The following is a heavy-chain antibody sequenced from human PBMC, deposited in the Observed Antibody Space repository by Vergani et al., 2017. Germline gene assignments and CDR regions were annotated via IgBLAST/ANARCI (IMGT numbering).Heavy chain of an antibody. Sequence: QVQLQASGPGRVKPSQTLSLTCTMSGGSISAGYYFWSWIRQPAGKGLEWLGHISASGNASHSPSLKTRVSMSVDTSKNQLFLRLRSVTAADTAVYYCARDRGYSSGWYSAFDIWGRGTMVTVSS. CDR2: ISASGNA. CDR1: GGSISAGYYF. V-gene: IGHV4-61*02. CDR3: ARDRGYSSGWYSAFDI. J-gene: IGHJ3*02. D-gene: IGHD6-19*01.